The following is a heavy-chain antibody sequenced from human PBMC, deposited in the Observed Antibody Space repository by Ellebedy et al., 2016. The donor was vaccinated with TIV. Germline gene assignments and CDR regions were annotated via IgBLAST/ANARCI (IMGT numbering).Heavy chain of an antibody. CDR1: GFTFSSYW. D-gene: IGHD3-16*02. CDR2: ISANGGSA. CDR3: AKWDADYVWGSYRYGGGLDV. Sequence: PGGSLRLSCVASGFTFSSYWMDWVRQAPGKGLEWVSSISANGGSAYYADSVRGRFTISRDKSKNTLYLQMNSLRAEYTAVYYCAKWDADYVWGSYRYGGGLDVWGQGTTVTVSS. V-gene: IGHV3-23*01. J-gene: IGHJ6*02.